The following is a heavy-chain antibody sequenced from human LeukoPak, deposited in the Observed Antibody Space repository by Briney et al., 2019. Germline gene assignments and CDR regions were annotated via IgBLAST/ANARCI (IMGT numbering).Heavy chain of an antibody. J-gene: IGHJ5*02. D-gene: IGHD3-3*01. Sequence: ASVKVPCKASGYTFTGYYMHWVRQAPGQGLEWMGWINPNSGGTNYAQKFQGRVTMTRDTSISTAYMELSRLRSDDTAVYYCARDTIFGVVGFDPWGQGTLVTVSS. CDR3: ARDTIFGVVGFDP. CDR2: INPNSGGT. CDR1: GYTFTGYY. V-gene: IGHV1-2*02.